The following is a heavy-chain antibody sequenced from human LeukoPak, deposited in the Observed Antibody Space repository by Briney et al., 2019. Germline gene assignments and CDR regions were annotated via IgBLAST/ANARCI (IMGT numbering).Heavy chain of an antibody. CDR1: GFTLCNAW. V-gene: IGHV3-15*01. CDR3: TSPYYYGSGSYL. Sequence: PGGSLRFSCAASGFTLCNAWTSWGRHTPGKGLEWGGRIKSKTDGGTTDYAAPVKGRFTISRDDSKNTLYLQMNSLKTEDTAVYYCTSPYYYGSGSYLWGQGTLVTVSS. CDR2: IKSKTDGGTT. J-gene: IGHJ4*02. D-gene: IGHD3-10*01.